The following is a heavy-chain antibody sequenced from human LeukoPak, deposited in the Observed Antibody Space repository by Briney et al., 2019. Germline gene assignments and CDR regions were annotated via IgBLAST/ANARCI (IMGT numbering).Heavy chain of an antibody. Sequence: PSETLSLTCTVSGGSVSSGSYYWSWIRQPPGKGLEWIGYIYYSGGTNCNPSLKSRVTISVDTSKNQFSLKLSSVTAADTAVYYCARTIYGDPFDYWGQGTLVTVSS. CDR2: IYYSGGT. J-gene: IGHJ4*02. CDR3: ARTIYGDPFDY. CDR1: GGSVSSGSYY. V-gene: IGHV4-61*01. D-gene: IGHD4-17*01.